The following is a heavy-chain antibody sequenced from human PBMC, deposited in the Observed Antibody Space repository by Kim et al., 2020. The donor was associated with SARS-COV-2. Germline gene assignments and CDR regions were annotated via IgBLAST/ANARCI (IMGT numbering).Heavy chain of an antibody. Sequence: ASVKVSCKASGYTFTSYGISWVRQAPGQGLEWMGWISAYNGNTNYAQKLQGRVTMTTDTSTSTAYMELRSLRSDDTAVYYCARDRGDYDYVWGSYPQRGGYFDLWGRGTLVTVPS. D-gene: IGHD3-16*02. CDR2: ISAYNGNT. CDR3: ARDRGDYDYVWGSYPQRGGYFDL. V-gene: IGHV1-18*01. CDR1: GYTFTSYG. J-gene: IGHJ2*01.